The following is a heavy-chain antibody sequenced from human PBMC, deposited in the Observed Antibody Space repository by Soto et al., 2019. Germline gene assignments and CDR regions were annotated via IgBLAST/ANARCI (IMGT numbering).Heavy chain of an antibody. V-gene: IGHV5-51*01. CDR2: IYPGDSDT. CDR1: GYSFTSYW. J-gene: IGHJ4*02. CDR3: ARTYYYDSSGYYYPFFDY. Sequence: GESLKISCKGSGYSFTSYWIGWVRQMPGKGLEWMGIIYPGDSDTRYSPSFQGQVTISADKSISTAYLQWSSLKASDTAMYYCARTYYYDSSGYYYPFFDYWGQGTLVTVSS. D-gene: IGHD3-22*01.